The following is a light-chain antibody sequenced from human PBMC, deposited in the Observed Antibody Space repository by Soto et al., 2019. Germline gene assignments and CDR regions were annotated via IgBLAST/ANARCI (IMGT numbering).Light chain of an antibody. V-gene: IGKV1-33*01. CDR3: QQYNNWPRT. CDR2: DAS. Sequence: DIQMTQSPSSLSASVGDRVTITFQASQDISNYLNWYQQKPGKAPKLLIYDASNLETGVPSRFSGSGSGTDFTFTISSLQPEDIAVYYCQQYNNWPRTFGQGTKVDIK. CDR1: QDISNY. J-gene: IGKJ1*01.